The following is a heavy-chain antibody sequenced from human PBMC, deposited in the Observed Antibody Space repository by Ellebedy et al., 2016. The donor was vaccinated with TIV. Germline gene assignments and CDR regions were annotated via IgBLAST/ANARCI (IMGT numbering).Heavy chain of an antibody. CDR3: AKGAREHYGDYGKYYYYGMDV. CDR2: ISGSGGST. J-gene: IGHJ6*02. CDR1: GFTFSSYA. D-gene: IGHD4-17*01. V-gene: IGHV3-23*01. Sequence: GESLKISXAASGFTFSSYAMSWVRQAPGKGLEWVSAISGSGGSTYYADSVKGRFTISRDNSKNTLYLQMNSLRAEDTAVYYCAKGAREHYGDYGKYYYYGMDVWGQGTTVTVSS.